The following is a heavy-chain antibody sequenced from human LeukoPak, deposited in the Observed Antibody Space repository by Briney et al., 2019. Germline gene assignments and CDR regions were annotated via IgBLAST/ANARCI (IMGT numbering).Heavy chain of an antibody. Sequence: GESLKISCKGSGYSFTSYWIGWVRQMPGKGLEWMGIIYPGDSDTRYSPSFQGQVTVSADKSISTAYLQWSSLKASDTAMYYCARRYDYDNWNDAVAAFDIWGQGTMVTVSS. CDR1: GYSFTSYW. V-gene: IGHV5-51*01. D-gene: IGHD1-1*01. CDR3: ARRYDYDNWNDAVAAFDI. J-gene: IGHJ3*02. CDR2: IYPGDSDT.